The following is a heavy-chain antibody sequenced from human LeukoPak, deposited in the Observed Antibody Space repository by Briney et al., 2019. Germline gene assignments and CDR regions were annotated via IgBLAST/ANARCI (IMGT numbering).Heavy chain of an antibody. Sequence: GGSLRLSCAASGFTFSSYGMHWVRQAPGKGLEWVAVIWYDGSNKYYADSVKGRFTISRDNSKNTLYLQMNSLRAEDTAVYYCARDFGVAENWFDPWGQGTLVTVSS. J-gene: IGHJ5*02. D-gene: IGHD2-15*01. V-gene: IGHV3-33*01. CDR2: IWYDGSNK. CDR1: GFTFSSYG. CDR3: ARDFGVAENWFDP.